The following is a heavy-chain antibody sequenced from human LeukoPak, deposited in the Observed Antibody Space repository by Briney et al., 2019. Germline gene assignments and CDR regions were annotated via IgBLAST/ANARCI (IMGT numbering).Heavy chain of an antibody. D-gene: IGHD5-18*01. J-gene: IGHJ5*02. V-gene: IGHV4-34*01. Sequence: PSETLSLTCAVYGGSFSGYYWSWIRQPPGKGLEWIGEINHSGSTNYNPSLKSRVTISVDTSKNQFSLKLSSVTAADTAVYYCARGRPSLGVAFRSSYGNNWFDPWGQGTLVTVSS. CDR1: GGSFSGYY. CDR2: INHSGST. CDR3: ARGRPSLGVAFRSSYGNNWFDP.